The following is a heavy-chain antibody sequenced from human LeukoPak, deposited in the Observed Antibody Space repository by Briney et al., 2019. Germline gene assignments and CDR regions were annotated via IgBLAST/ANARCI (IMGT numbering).Heavy chain of an antibody. Sequence: GGSLRLSCAASGFTFSSYGMHWVRQAPGKGLEWVAFIRYDGSNKYSADSVKGRFTISRDNSKNTLYLQMNSLRAEDTAVYYCAKDGSFFYYYLDVWGKGTTVTVSS. CDR3: AKDGSFFYYYLDV. D-gene: IGHD3-3*01. CDR2: IRYDGSNK. J-gene: IGHJ6*03. V-gene: IGHV3-30*02. CDR1: GFTFSSYG.